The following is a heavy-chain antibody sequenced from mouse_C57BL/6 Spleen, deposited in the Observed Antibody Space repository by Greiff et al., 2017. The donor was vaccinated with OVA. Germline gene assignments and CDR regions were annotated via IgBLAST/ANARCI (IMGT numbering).Heavy chain of an antibody. CDR3: ARAEDRGGFDY. D-gene: IGHD3-3*01. CDR1: GYAFSSYW. Sequence: QVQLKQSGAELVKPGASVKISCKASGYAFSSYWMNWVKQRPGKGLEWIGQIYPGGGDTNYNGKFKGKATLTADKSSSTAYMQLSSLASEDSAVYVCARAEDRGGFDYWGQGTTLTVSS. CDR2: IYPGGGDT. V-gene: IGHV1-80*01. J-gene: IGHJ2*01.